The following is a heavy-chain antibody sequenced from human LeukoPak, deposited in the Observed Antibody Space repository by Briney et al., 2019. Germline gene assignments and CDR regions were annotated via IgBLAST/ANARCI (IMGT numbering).Heavy chain of an antibody. Sequence: ASVKVSCKASGGTFSSYAISWVRQAPGQGLEWMGRIIPILGIANYAQEFQGRVTITADKSTSTAYMELSSLRSEDTAVYYCARTDYYDSSGLDYWGQGTLVTVSS. CDR2: IIPILGIA. V-gene: IGHV1-69*04. J-gene: IGHJ4*02. CDR1: GGTFSSYA. D-gene: IGHD3-22*01. CDR3: ARTDYYDSSGLDY.